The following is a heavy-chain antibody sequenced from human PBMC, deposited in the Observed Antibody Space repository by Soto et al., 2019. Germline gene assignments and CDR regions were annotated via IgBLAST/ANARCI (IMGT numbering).Heavy chain of an antibody. J-gene: IGHJ4*02. CDR1: GGTFSSYA. V-gene: IGHV1-69*13. CDR3: ASRIMITFGGVIVPGFDY. D-gene: IGHD3-16*02. CDR2: IIPIFGTA. Sequence: SVKVSCKASGGTFSSYAISWVRQAPGQGLEWMGGIIPIFGTANYAQKFQGRVTITADESTSTAYMELSSLRSEDTAVYYCASRIMITFGGVIVPGFDYWGQGTLVTVSS.